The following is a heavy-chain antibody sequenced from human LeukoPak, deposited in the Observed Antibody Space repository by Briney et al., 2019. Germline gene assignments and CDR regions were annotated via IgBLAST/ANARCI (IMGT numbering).Heavy chain of an antibody. Sequence: PSETLSLTCTVSGGSISSYYWSWIRQPPGKGLEWIGYIYDSGSTNYNPSLKSRVTISVDTSKNQFSLNLSSVTAADTAVYYCARGVSGWHQFDYWGQGTLVTVSS. J-gene: IGHJ4*02. CDR3: ARGVSGWHQFDY. V-gene: IGHV4-59*01. CDR1: GGSISSYY. CDR2: IYDSGST. D-gene: IGHD6-19*01.